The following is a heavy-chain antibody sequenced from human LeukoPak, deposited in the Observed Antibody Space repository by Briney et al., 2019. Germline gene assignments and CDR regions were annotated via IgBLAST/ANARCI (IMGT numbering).Heavy chain of an antibody. CDR1: GYSFTSYW. J-gene: IGHJ6*02. D-gene: IGHD1-14*01. CDR3: ARRGGPGDYYYYGMDV. Sequence: GESLKISCKGPGYSFTSYWIGWVRQMPGKGLEWMGIIYPGDSDTRYSPSFQGQVTISADKSSSTAYLQWSSLKASDTAMYYCARRGGPGDYYYYGMDVWGQGTTVTVSS. V-gene: IGHV5-51*01. CDR2: IYPGDSDT.